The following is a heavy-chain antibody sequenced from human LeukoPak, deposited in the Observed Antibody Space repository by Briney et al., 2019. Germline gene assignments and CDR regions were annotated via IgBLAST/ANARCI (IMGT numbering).Heavy chain of an antibody. V-gene: IGHV4-34*01. Sequence: SETLSLTCAVYGGSFSGYYWSWIRQPPGKGLEWIGEINHSGSTNYNPSLKSRVTISVDTSKNQFSLKLSSVTAADTAVYYCARLVGATRGFDYWGQGTLVAVSS. J-gene: IGHJ4*02. CDR2: INHSGST. CDR3: ARLVGATRGFDY. CDR1: GGSFSGYY. D-gene: IGHD1-26*01.